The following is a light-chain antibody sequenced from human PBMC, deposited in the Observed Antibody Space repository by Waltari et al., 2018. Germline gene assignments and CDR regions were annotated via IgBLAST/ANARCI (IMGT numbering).Light chain of an antibody. CDR1: QSISNY. J-gene: IGKJ2*03. CDR3: QQYNTYSS. Sequence: DIQMTQSPSTLSASVGDTITITCRASQSISNYLAWYQQKPGKAPKLLIYKASSSGSGVPSRFSGSRSGTEFTLTISSLQPDDFATYYCQQYNTYSSFGQGTKLEIK. V-gene: IGKV1-5*03. CDR2: KAS.